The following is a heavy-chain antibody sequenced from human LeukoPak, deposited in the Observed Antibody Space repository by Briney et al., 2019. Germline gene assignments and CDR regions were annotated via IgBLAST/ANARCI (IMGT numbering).Heavy chain of an antibody. J-gene: IGHJ4*02. D-gene: IGHD3-16*01. CDR3: ARGWGNPDY. CDR1: GGSFSGYY. CDR2: INHSGST. V-gene: IGHV4-34*01. Sequence: NPSETLSLTCAVYGGSFSGYYWSWIRQPPGKGLEWIGEINHSGSTNYNPSLKSRVTISVDTSKNQFSLKLSSVTAADTAVYYCARGWGNPDYWGQGTLVTVSS.